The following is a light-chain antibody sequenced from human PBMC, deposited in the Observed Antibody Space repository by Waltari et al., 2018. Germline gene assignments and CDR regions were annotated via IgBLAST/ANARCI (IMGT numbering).Light chain of an antibody. CDR1: RRDVGGYNY. V-gene: IGLV2-14*01. CDR2: GVS. Sequence: QSDLTQPASVSGSPGQSITISCTGTRRDVGGYNYVSWYQQHPGKAPKLMIYGVSNRPSGVSNRFSGSKSGNTASLTISGLQAEDEADYYCSSYTGSSIRYVFGTGTKVTVL. J-gene: IGLJ1*01. CDR3: SSYTGSSIRYV.